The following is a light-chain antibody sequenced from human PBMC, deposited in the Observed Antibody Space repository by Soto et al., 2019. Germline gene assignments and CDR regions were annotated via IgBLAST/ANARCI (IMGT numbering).Light chain of an antibody. J-gene: IGKJ4*01. CDR3: QQYDSLPPT. CDR1: QDIKNY. V-gene: IGKV1-33*01. CDR2: DAF. Sequence: DLQMTQSPSSLSVFVGDSITITCQARQDIKNYLNWYQHKPGKAPKLLIYDAFKSDTGVPSRFSGSESGTDFTFTISSLQPEDIPTYFCQQYDSLPPTFGGGTRVDI.